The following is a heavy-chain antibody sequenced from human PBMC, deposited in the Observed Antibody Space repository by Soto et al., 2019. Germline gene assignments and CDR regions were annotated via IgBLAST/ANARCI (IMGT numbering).Heavy chain of an antibody. CDR3: ARDGTRITIFGVVTTNNWFDP. J-gene: IGHJ5*02. CDR2: IYTSGST. D-gene: IGHD3-3*01. CDR1: GGSISSYY. Sequence: TLSLTCTVSGGSISSYYWSWIRQPAGKGLEWIGRIYTSGSTNYNPSLKSRVTMSVDTSKNQFSLKLSSVTAADTAVYYCARDGTRITIFGVVTTNNWFDPWGQGTLVTVSS. V-gene: IGHV4-4*07.